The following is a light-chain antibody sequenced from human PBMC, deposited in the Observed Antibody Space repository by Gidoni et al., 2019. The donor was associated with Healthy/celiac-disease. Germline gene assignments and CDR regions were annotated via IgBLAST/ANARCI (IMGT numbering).Light chain of an antibody. CDR3: QAWDSSTAV. V-gene: IGLV3-1*01. CDR1: KLGDKH. CDR2: QDS. J-gene: IGLJ1*01. Sequence: SYQLTQPSSVSVSPGQTSSITCSGDKLGDKHACWYQQTPGQSPVLVIYQDSKRPSGIPERFSGSNSGNTATLTISGTQAMDEADYYCQAWDSSTAVFGTGTKVTVL.